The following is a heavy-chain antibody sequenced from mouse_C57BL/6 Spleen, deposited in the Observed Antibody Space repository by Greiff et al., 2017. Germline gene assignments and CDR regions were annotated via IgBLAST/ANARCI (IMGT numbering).Heavy chain of an antibody. V-gene: IGHV1-69*01. CDR3: ARLATVVADFDY. D-gene: IGHD1-1*01. CDR1: GYTFTSYW. J-gene: IGHJ2*01. CDR2: IDPSDSYT. Sequence: VQLQQPGAELVMPGASVKLSCKASGYTFTSYWMHWVKQRPGQGLEWIGEIDPSDSYTNYNQKFKGKSTLTVDKSSSTAYMQLSSLTSEDSAVXYCARLATVVADFDYWGQGTTLTVSS.